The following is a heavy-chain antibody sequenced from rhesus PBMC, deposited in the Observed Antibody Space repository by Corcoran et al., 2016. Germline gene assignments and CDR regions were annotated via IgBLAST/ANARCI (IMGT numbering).Heavy chain of an antibody. CDR1: GGSISSSNW. D-gene: IGHD4-17*01. CDR2: SRGSSGST. J-gene: IGHJ4*01. V-gene: IGHV4-65*01. Sequence: QVQLQESGPGLVKPSETLSLTCAVSGGSISSSNWWSLIRQPPGKGLEWIGYSRGSSGSTDYNPSLKSRVTISTDTSKHQFSLKLSSVTAADTAVYYCARFGLTTDYWGQGVLVTVSS. CDR3: ARFGLTTDY.